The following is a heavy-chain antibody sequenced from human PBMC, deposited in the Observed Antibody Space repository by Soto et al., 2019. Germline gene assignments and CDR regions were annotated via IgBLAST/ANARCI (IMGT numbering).Heavy chain of an antibody. CDR2: IYYSGCT. J-gene: IGHJ4*02. CDR3: ARGVDGDYYDSSGYSFDY. D-gene: IGHD3-22*01. V-gene: IGHV4-39*01. CDR1: GGSISSSSYY. Sequence: LSLTCTVSGGSISSSSYYWGWIRQPPGKGLEWIGSIYYSGCTYYNPSLKSRVTISVDTSKNQFSLKLSSVTAADTAVYYCARGVDGDYYDSSGYSFDYWGQGTLVTAPQ.